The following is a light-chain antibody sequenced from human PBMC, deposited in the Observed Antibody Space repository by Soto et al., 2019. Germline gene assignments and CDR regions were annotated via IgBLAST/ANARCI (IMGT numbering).Light chain of an antibody. J-gene: IGLJ1*01. Sequence: HSVLTQPASVSGSPGQSISISCTETSSDVGNYKYVSWYQQHPGKAPKLMIYDVTKRPSGVPDRFSGSKSGNTASLTISGLQAEDEADYYCCSYAGSYTYVFGTGTKVTVL. CDR1: SSDVGNYKY. V-gene: IGLV2-11*01. CDR2: DVT. CDR3: CSYAGSYTYV.